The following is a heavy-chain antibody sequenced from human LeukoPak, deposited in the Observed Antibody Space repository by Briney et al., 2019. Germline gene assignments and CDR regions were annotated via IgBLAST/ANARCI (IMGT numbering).Heavy chain of an antibody. CDR3: ARGGAVAGPDWGDAFDI. V-gene: IGHV4-4*02. Sequence: SETLSLTCAVSGGSISSSNWWSWVRQPPGKGLEWIGEIYHGGSTNYSPSLKSRVTIAVDKSENQFSLKLSSVTAADTAVYYCARGGAVAGPDWGDAFDIWGQGTMVTVSS. CDR1: GGSISSSNW. D-gene: IGHD6-13*01. J-gene: IGHJ3*02. CDR2: IYHGGST.